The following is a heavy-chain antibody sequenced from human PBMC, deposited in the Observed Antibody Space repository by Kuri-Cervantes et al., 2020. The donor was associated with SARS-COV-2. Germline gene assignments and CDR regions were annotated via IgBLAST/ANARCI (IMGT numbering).Heavy chain of an antibody. D-gene: IGHD1-26*01. V-gene: IGHV3-48*03. CDR2: ISSSGSTT. CDR3: ARCIVEASSYFDD. CDR1: GFTFSSYE. J-gene: IGHJ4*02. Sequence: GGSLRLSCAASGFTFSSYEMNWVRQAPGKGLEWVSYISSSGSTTYYADSVKGRFTISRDNSKNSLYLQMNSLRAEDTAVYYCARCIVEASSYFDDWGQGDLVTVSS.